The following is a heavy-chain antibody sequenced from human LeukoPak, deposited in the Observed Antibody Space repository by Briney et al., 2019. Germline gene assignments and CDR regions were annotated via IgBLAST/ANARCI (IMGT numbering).Heavy chain of an antibody. V-gene: IGHV1-69*13. CDR2: IIPIFGTA. CDR1: GGTFSSYA. CDR3: ARDLRYCSGGSCNDY. D-gene: IGHD2-15*01. Sequence: GASVKVSCKASGGTFSSYAISWVRQAPRQGREWMGGIIPIFGTANYAQKFQGRVTTTADESTSTAYMELSSLRSEDTAVYYCARDLRYCSGGSCNDYWGQGTLVTVSS. J-gene: IGHJ4*02.